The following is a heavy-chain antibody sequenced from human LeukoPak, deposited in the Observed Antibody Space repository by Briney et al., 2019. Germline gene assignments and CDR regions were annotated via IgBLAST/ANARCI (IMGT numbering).Heavy chain of an antibody. J-gene: IGHJ6*03. Sequence: RASVKVSCKASGYTFTSYAMHWVRQAPGQRLEWMGWINAGNGNTKYSQEFQGRVTITRDTSASTAYMELSSLRPEDMAVYYCARERGVAGEHYYYYYYMDVWGKGTTVTVSS. D-gene: IGHD6-19*01. CDR1: GYTFTSYA. V-gene: IGHV1-3*03. CDR3: ARERGVAGEHYYYYYYMDV. CDR2: INAGNGNT.